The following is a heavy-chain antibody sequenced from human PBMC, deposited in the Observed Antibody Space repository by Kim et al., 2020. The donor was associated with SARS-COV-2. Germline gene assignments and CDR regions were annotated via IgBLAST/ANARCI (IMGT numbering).Heavy chain of an antibody. CDR3: ARHDFWSGYRYYYYGMDV. D-gene: IGHD3-3*01. V-gene: IGHV7-4-1*02. J-gene: IGHJ6*02. Sequence: ASVKVSCKASGYTFTSYAMTWVRQPPGQGLEWMGWINTNTGNPTYAQGFIGRFVFSLDTSVSTAYLQISSLKAEDTAVYYCARHDFWSGYRYYYYGMDVWGPVTTVTVSS. CDR1: GYTFTSYA. CDR2: INTNTGNP.